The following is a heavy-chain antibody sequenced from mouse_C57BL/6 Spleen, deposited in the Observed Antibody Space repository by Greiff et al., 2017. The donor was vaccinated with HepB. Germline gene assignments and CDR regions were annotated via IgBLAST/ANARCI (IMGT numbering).Heavy chain of an antibody. J-gene: IGHJ2*01. Sequence: QVQLKESGAELARPGASVKMSCKASGYTFTSYTMHWVKQRPGQGLEWIGYINPSSGYTKYNQKFKDKATLTADKSSSTAYMQLSSLTSEDSAVYYCARSNWDVSYFDYWGQGTTLTVSS. CDR2: INPSSGYT. CDR3: ARSNWDVSYFDY. V-gene: IGHV1-4*01. CDR1: GYTFTSYT. D-gene: IGHD4-1*01.